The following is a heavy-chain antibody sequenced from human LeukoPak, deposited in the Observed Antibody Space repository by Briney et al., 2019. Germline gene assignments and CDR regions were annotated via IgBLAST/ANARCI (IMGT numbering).Heavy chain of an antibody. CDR1: GSTFTSYY. CDR2: INTCGGRT. CDR3: ARGDYYDSSGYYLGPYAFDI. J-gene: IGHJ3*02. V-gene: IGHV1-46*01. Sequence: ASVKVSCKASGSTFTSYYMHWVRQAPGQGLEWMGIINTCGGRTSYAQKFQGRVTMTRDMSTSTVYMQLSSLRSEDTAVYYCARGDYYDSSGYYLGPYAFDIWGQGTMVTVSS. D-gene: IGHD3-22*01.